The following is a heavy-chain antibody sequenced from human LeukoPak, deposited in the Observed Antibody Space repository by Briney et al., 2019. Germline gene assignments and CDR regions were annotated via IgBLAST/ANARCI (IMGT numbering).Heavy chain of an antibody. D-gene: IGHD1-14*01. Sequence: SETLSLTCAVYGGSFSGYYWSWIRQPPGKGLEWIGEINHSGSTNYNPSLKSRVTISVDTSKNQFSPKLSSVTAADTAVYYCARGGRPSRDHLTLDYWGQGTLVTVSS. J-gene: IGHJ4*02. V-gene: IGHV4-34*01. CDR3: ARGGRPSRDHLTLDY. CDR2: INHSGST. CDR1: GGSFSGYY.